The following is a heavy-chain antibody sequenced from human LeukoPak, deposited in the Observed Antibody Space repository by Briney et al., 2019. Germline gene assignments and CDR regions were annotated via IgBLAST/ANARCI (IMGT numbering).Heavy chain of an antibody. CDR2: IYAGDSDA. Sequence: GESLKISCKGSGYSFTSYWIGWVRQMPGKGLEWMGIIYAGDSDAKYSPSFQGQVTISADKSTSTAYLQWSSLKASDTAMYYCARETVTTPGAFDVWGQGTMVTVSS. CDR1: GYSFTSYW. V-gene: IGHV5-51*01. J-gene: IGHJ3*01. D-gene: IGHD4-17*01. CDR3: ARETVTTPGAFDV.